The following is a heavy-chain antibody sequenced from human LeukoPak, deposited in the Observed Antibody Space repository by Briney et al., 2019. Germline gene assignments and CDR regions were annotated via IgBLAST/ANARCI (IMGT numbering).Heavy chain of an antibody. V-gene: IGHV4-28*05. CDR2: IYYSGSI. CDR3: ARNFLRTGGWFDP. J-gene: IGHJ5*02. Sequence: SGTLSLTCAVSGGSISSSNWWSWVRQPPGKGLEWIGYIYYSGSIYYNPSLKSRVTMSVDTSKNQFSLKLSSVTAVDTAVYYCARNFLRTGGWFDPWGQGTLVTVSS. D-gene: IGHD1-1*01. CDR1: GGSISSSNW.